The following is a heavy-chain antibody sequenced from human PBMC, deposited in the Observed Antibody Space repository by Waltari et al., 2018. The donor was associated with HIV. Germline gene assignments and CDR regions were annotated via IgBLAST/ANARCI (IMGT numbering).Heavy chain of an antibody. CDR1: GFTFGDYA. CDR2: IRSKAYGGTT. D-gene: IGHD1-1*01. CDR3: ARGHANWNYYYYGMDV. J-gene: IGHJ6*02. V-gene: IGHV3-49*03. Sequence: EVQLVESGGSLVQPGRSLRLSCTTSGFTFGDYAMSWFRQAPGKGLEWVCFIRSKAYGGTTEYAASVKGRFTISRDDSKSIAYLQMNSLKTEDTAVYYCARGHANWNYYYYGMDVWGQGTTVTVSS.